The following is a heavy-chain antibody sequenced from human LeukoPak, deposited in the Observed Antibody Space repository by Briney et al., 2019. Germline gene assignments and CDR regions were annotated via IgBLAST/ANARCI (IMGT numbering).Heavy chain of an antibody. CDR1: GFTFSSND. CDR2: IRYDGSNK. V-gene: IGHV3-30*02. D-gene: IGHD1-1*01. CDR3: AKSLLTTATGTGRAFDI. J-gene: IGHJ3*02. Sequence: GGSLRLSCAASGFTFSSNDMHWVRQAPGKGLEWVAFIRYDGSNKYYADSVKGRFTISRDNSKNTLHLQMNSLRAEDTAVYYCAKSLLTTATGTGRAFDIWGQGTMVTVSA.